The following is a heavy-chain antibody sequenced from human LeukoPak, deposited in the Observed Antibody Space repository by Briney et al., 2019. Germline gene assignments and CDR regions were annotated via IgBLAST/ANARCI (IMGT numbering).Heavy chain of an antibody. J-gene: IGHJ4*02. CDR1: GGSFSGYY. Sequence: SETLSLTCAVYGGSFSGYYWSWIRQPPGKGLEWIGEINHSGSTNYNPSLKSRVTISIDTSKNQFSLKLSSVTAADTAVYYCARGSRDGYNTFDYWGQGTLVTVSS. CDR3: ARGSRDGYNTFDY. V-gene: IGHV4-34*01. D-gene: IGHD5-12*01. CDR2: INHSGST.